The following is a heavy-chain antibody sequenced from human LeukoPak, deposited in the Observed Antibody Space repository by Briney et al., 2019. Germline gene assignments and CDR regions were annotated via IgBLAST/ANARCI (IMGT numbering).Heavy chain of an antibody. Sequence: SETLSLTCAVYGGSFSGYYWSWIRQPPGKGLEWIGEINHSGSTNYNPSLKSRATISVDTSKNQFSLKLSSVTAADTAVYYCARGAKYYYGSGSYHFDYWGQGTLVTVSS. D-gene: IGHD3-10*01. CDR2: INHSGST. CDR3: ARGAKYYYGSGSYHFDY. V-gene: IGHV4-34*01. J-gene: IGHJ4*02. CDR1: GGSFSGYY.